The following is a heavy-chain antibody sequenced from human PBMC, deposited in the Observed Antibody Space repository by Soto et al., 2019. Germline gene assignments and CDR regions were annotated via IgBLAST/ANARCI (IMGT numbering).Heavy chain of an antibody. J-gene: IGHJ4*02. D-gene: IGHD5-12*01. CDR3: VRGLEWLRNY. V-gene: IGHV1-8*01. CDR2: MNPNSGDT. Sequence: QVQLVQSGAEVKKPGASVKVSCKATGYTFTTYDINWVRQATGQGLEWMGWMNPNSGDTGYAQKFQGRVTMTRDTSISTAYMELSTLTSDDTAVYSCVRGLEWLRNYWGQGTLVTVSS. CDR1: GYTFTTYD.